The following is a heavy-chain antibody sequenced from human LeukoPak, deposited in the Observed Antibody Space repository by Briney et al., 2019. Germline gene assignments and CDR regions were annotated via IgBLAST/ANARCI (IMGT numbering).Heavy chain of an antibody. CDR2: IYYSGST. CDR1: GGSISSYY. D-gene: IGHD4-17*01. CDR3: ARETTVTNAFDI. Sequence: TPSETLSLTCTVSGGSISSYYWSWIRQPPGKGLEWIGYIYYSGSTNYNPSLKSPVTISVDTSKNQFSLKLSSVTAADTAVYYCARETTVTNAFDIWGQGTMVTVSS. V-gene: IGHV4-59*01. J-gene: IGHJ3*02.